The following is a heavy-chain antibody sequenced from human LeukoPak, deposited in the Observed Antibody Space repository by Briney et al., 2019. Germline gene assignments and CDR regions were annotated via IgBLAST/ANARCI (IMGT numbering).Heavy chain of an antibody. Sequence: SETLSLTCTVSGGSITFGSYYWAWLRQPAGKGLEWIGRIYTSGRTFYNPSLKSRVTISMDTSMNQFSLRLNSVTAADTAVYYCARARVIPASFDDWGQGALVTVSS. CDR3: ARARVIPASFDD. CDR2: IYTSGRT. D-gene: IGHD3-16*02. CDR1: GGSITFGSYY. J-gene: IGHJ4*02. V-gene: IGHV4-61*02.